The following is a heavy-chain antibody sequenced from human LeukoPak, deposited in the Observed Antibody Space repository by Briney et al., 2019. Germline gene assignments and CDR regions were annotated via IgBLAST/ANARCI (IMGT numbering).Heavy chain of an antibody. D-gene: IGHD3-10*01. CDR3: ARIPWFGDSTRHFDP. CDR2: INHSGST. J-gene: IGHJ5*02. Sequence: SETLSLTCTVSGGSISSSSYYWGWIRQPPGKGLEWIGEINHSGSTNYNPSLKSRATISVDTSKNQFSLKLSSVTAADTAVYYCARIPWFGDSTRHFDPWGQGTLVTVSP. V-gene: IGHV4-39*07. CDR1: GGSISSSSYY.